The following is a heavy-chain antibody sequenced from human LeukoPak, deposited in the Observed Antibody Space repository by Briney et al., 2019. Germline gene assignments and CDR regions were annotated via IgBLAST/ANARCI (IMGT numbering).Heavy chain of an antibody. V-gene: IGHV3-23*01. D-gene: IGHD2-21*02. Sequence: PGGSLRLSCAASGFTFSSYAMSWVRQAPGKGLEWVSAISCSGGSTYYADPVKGRFTIARDNSKNTLYLQMNSLRADDTAVYYCAKEIVVVTAIRYFDYWGQGTLVTVSS. CDR3: AKEIVVVTAIRYFDY. CDR1: GFTFSSYA. J-gene: IGHJ4*02. CDR2: ISCSGGST.